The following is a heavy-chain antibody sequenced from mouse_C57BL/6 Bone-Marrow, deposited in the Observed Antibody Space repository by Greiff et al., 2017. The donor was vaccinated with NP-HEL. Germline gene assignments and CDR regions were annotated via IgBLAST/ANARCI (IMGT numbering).Heavy chain of an antibody. J-gene: IGHJ2*01. D-gene: IGHD6-2*01. CDR3: ARRFSPLIDY. CDR2: ISYDGSH. V-gene: IGHV3-6*01. Sequence: EVQLQESGPGLVKPSQSLSLTCSVTGYSITSGYYWNWIRQFPGNKLELMGFISYDGSHKYNPSLKNRITITRDTSKNQFFLKLNSVTTEDTATYYCARRFSPLIDYWGQGTTLTVSS. CDR1: GYSITSGYY.